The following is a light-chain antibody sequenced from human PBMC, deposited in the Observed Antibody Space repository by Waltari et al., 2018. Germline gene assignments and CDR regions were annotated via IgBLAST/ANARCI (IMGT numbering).Light chain of an antibody. Sequence: QSALTQPASVSGSPGQSITISCTGTSGDVGAYNYVSWYQQHPGKAPKLMIYDVSKRPSGVSNRFSGSKSGNTASLTISGLQAEDGADYYCSSYTNNSTLIFGGGTDLTVL. CDR3: SSYTNNSTLI. V-gene: IGLV2-14*01. J-gene: IGLJ2*01. CDR1: SGDVGAYNY. CDR2: DVS.